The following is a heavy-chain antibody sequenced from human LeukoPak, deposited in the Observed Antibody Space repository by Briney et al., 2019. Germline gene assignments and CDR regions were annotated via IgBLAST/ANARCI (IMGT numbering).Heavy chain of an antibody. D-gene: IGHD2-21*02. Sequence: GASVKVSCKASGYTFTSYDINWVRQATGQGLEWMGWMNPNSGNTGYAQKFQGRVTITRNTSISTAYMELSSLRSDDTAVYYCARVDIVVVTAYDYWGQGTLVTVSS. J-gene: IGHJ4*02. CDR1: GYTFTSYD. CDR2: MNPNSGNT. CDR3: ARVDIVVVTAYDY. V-gene: IGHV1-8*03.